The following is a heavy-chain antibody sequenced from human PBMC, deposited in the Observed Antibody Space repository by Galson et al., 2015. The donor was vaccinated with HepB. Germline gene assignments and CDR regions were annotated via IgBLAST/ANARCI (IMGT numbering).Heavy chain of an antibody. CDR3: ARSRYSHSVD. D-gene: IGHD5-18*01. CDR2: IKSDGSGT. Sequence: SLRLSCAASAFTFSSYWMHWVRQAPGKGLVWVSRIKSDGSGTNYADSVRGRFTISRDSANNTMYLQMNSLRAEDSAVYFCARSRYSHSVDWGQGTLVTVSS. CDR1: AFTFSSYW. J-gene: IGHJ4*02. V-gene: IGHV3-74*01.